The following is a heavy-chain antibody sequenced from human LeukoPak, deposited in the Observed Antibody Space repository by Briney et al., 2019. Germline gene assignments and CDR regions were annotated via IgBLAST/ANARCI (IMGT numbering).Heavy chain of an antibody. D-gene: IGHD2-15*01. CDR2: IYYSGST. Sequence: SETLSLTCTVSGGSISSSSYYWGWIRQPPGEGVEWVGCIYYSGSTYYNPSLKSRVTISVDPSKNQFSLKLSSVTAADTAVYYCARSLGYCSGGSCFDYYGMDVWGQGTTVTVSS. CDR3: ARSLGYCSGGSCFDYYGMDV. V-gene: IGHV4-39*01. CDR1: GGSISSSSYY. J-gene: IGHJ6*02.